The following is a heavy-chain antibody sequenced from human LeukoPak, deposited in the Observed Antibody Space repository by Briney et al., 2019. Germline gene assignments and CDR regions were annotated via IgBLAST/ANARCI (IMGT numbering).Heavy chain of an antibody. V-gene: IGHV1-69*04. CDR2: IVPIFGIA. Sequence: ASVKVSCKASGGTFSSYAISWVRQAPGQGLEWMGRIVPIFGIANYAQKFQGRVTITADKSTSTAYMELSSLRSEDTAVYYCASVAHQNYYYYGMDVWGQGTTATVSS. J-gene: IGHJ6*02. CDR1: GGTFSSYA. CDR3: ASVAHQNYYYYGMDV. D-gene: IGHD6-19*01.